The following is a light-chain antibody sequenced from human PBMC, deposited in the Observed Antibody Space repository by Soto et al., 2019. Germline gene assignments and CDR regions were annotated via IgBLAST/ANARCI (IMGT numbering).Light chain of an antibody. J-gene: IGKJ1*01. CDR1: QSVSSSY. V-gene: IGKV3-20*01. CDR2: GAS. Sequence: GERATLSCRASQSVSSSYLAWYQQKPGQAPRLLIYGASSRATGIPDRFSGSGAGTDFTLTISRLEPEDVAEYYCQQYGSSPQTFGQGSKVDIK. CDR3: QQYGSSPQT.